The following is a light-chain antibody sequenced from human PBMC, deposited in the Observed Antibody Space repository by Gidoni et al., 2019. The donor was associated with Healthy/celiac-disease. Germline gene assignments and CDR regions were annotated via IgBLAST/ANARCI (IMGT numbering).Light chain of an antibody. CDR1: QSISSW. CDR2: DAS. CDR3: QQKT. J-gene: IGKJ1*01. V-gene: IGKV1-5*01. Sequence: DIQMTQSPSTLSASVGDRVTITCRASQSISSWLAWYQQKPGKAPKLLIYDASSLESGVPSRFSGSGSGTEFTLTISSLQPDDFATYYCQQKTFGQXTKVEIK.